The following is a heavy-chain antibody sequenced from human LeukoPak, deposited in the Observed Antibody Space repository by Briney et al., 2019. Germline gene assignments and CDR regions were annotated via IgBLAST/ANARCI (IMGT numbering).Heavy chain of an antibody. D-gene: IGHD2-21*02. CDR2: VSNSGKST. J-gene: IGHJ5*02. Sequence: GGSLRLSCAASGFTFSTYAMSGVRQAPGKGLEWVSAVSNSGKSTYYADSVKGRFTISRDNSKNTLYLQMNSLRAEDTAIYYCAKDPGAYCGGACLNWFDPWGQGTLVTVSS. CDR1: GFTFSTYA. CDR3: AKDPGAYCGGACLNWFDP. V-gene: IGHV3-23*01.